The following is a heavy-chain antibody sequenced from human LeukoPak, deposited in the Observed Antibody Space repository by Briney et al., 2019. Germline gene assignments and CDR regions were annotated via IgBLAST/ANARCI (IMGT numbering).Heavy chain of an antibody. V-gene: IGHV3-23*01. Sequence: GGSLRLFCAGSGFTFKTYAMGWVRQAPGRGLEGVSSFNSGGDDTYYADSVKGRFPISRDNFKNTLYLQMNSLRAEDTAVYYCVKPPRLSIIRGEGMDVWGQGTTVTVSS. CDR2: FNSGGDDT. J-gene: IGHJ6*02. CDR3: VKPPRLSIIRGEGMDV. CDR1: GFTFKTYA. D-gene: IGHD3-10*01.